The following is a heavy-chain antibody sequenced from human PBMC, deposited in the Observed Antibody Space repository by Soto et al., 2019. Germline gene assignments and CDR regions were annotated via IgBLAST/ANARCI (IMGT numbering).Heavy chain of an antibody. CDR2: MNPNSGGT. D-gene: IGHD6-6*01. Sequence: ASVKVSCKASGYTFTGYYMHWVRQAPGQGLEWMGWMNPNSGGTNYAQKFQGRVTMTRDTSISTAYMELSRLRSDDTAVYYCARASHHGSSYYYWGQGTLVTVSS. J-gene: IGHJ4*02. V-gene: IGHV1-2*02. CDR1: GYTFTGYY. CDR3: ARASHHGSSYYY.